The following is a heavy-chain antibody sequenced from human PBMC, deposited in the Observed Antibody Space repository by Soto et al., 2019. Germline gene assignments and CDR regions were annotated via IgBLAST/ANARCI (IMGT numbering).Heavy chain of an antibody. CDR3: ARTIVVVPSAIPGRVDY. J-gene: IGHJ4*02. CDR1: GGSITNGAYY. CDR2: IYYSGST. D-gene: IGHD2-2*01. V-gene: IGHV4-31*03. Sequence: SETLSLTCSVSGGSITNGAYYWSWIRQHPGKGLEWIGYIYYSGSTYYNPSLKSRVTISMDTSKNQFSLKLSSVTAADTAVYYCARTIVVVPSAIPGRVDYWGQGTPVPVSS.